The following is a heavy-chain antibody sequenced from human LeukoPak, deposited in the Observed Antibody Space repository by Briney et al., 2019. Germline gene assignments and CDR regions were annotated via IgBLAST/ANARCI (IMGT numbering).Heavy chain of an antibody. Sequence: PGGSLRLSCAASGFTFSGSAMHWVRQASGKGREWVGRIRSKANSYATAYAASVKGRFTISRDDSKKTAYPQMNRLKTADPAVYYCTAGHPWFGESNSDYWGQATLVTVSS. CDR1: GFTFSGSA. D-gene: IGHD3-10*01. V-gene: IGHV3-73*01. CDR2: IRSKANSYAT. J-gene: IGHJ4*02. CDR3: TAGHPWFGESNSDY.